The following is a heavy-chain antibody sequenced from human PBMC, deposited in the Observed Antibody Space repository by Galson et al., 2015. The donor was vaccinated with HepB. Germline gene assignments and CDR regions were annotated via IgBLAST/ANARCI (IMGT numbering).Heavy chain of an antibody. CDR3: ASVYCSSTSCYWWGVDY. CDR2: ISYDGSNK. Sequence: SLRLSCAASGFTFISYAMHWVRQAPGKGLEWVAVISYDGSNKYYADSVKGRFTISRDNSKNTLYLQMNSLRAEDTAVYYCASVYCSSTSCYWWGVDYWGRGTLVTVSS. J-gene: IGHJ4*02. CDR1: GFTFISYA. D-gene: IGHD2-2*01. V-gene: IGHV3-30-3*01.